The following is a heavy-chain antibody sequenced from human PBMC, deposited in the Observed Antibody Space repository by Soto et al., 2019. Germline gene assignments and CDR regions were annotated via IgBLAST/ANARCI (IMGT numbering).Heavy chain of an antibody. V-gene: IGHV3-30-3*01. CDR1: GFTFSSYA. CDR3: ARDLYGAGPYGGNYYYIMAV. Sequence: GGSLRLSCAASGFTFSSYAIHWVRQAPGRGLEWVALISYDGSNKYYADSVKGRFTISRDNSKNTLYLQMNSLRSDDTAVYYCARDLYGAGPYGGNYYYIMAVGGQGPTVTVPS. CDR2: ISYDGSNK. D-gene: IGHD3-10*01. J-gene: IGHJ6*02.